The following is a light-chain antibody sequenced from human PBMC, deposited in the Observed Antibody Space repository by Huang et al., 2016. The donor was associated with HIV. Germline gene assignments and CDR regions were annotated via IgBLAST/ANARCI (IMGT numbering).Light chain of an antibody. CDR2: GAS. Sequence: EIVMTQSPATLSVSPGERATLSCRASQSVGSNLAWYQQKPGQAPRLLIYGASTSATGIPARCSGSGSGTEFTLTISSLQSEDFAVYYCQQYNNWPPWTFGQGTKVEIK. CDR1: QSVGSN. CDR3: QQYNNWPPWT. J-gene: IGKJ1*01. V-gene: IGKV3-15*01.